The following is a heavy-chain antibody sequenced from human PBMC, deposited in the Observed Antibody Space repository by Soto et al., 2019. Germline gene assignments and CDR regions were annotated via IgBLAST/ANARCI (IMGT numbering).Heavy chain of an antibody. CDR1: GFSFSSFA. J-gene: IGHJ4*02. CDR3: AKGRSALPIFDY. D-gene: IGHD2-21*01. V-gene: IGHV3-23*01. Sequence: EVQLLESGGGWGQPGGSLRLSCAASGFSFSSFAMNWVRQAPGKGLEWVSFISGGGGNTDYADSVKGRFRVSRDNSKNTLDMEMNSLRVEDTGIYFCAKGRSALPIFDYWGQGALVTVS. CDR2: ISGGGGNT.